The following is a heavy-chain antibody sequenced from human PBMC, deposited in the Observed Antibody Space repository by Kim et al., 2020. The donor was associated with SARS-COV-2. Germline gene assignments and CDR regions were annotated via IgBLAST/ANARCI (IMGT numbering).Heavy chain of an antibody. D-gene: IGHD3-10*01. J-gene: IGHJ6*02. CDR1: GFTFSSYA. V-gene: IGHV3-23*01. CDR3: AKDAGSNYYYYYGMDV. Sequence: GGSLRLSCAASGFTFSSYAMSWVRQAPGKGLEWVSAISGSGGSTYYADSVKGRFTISRDNSKNTLYLQMNSLRAEDTAVYYCAKDAGSNYYYYYGMDVWGQGTTVTVSS. CDR2: ISGSGGST.